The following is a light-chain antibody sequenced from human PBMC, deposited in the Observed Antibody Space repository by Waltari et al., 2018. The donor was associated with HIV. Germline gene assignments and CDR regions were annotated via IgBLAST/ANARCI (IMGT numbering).Light chain of an antibody. Sequence: SYALSQPPSVSVSPGQKAKITSPGVSWGKSYTCWYQHKAGQSPVLVIYKDTKRPSGIPERFSGSNSGNTATLTISGALPTDDSDYYCQAWDSNIVVFGGGTKLTVL. CDR2: KDT. V-gene: IGLV3-1*01. CDR1: SWGKSY. J-gene: IGLJ2*01. CDR3: QAWDSNIVV.